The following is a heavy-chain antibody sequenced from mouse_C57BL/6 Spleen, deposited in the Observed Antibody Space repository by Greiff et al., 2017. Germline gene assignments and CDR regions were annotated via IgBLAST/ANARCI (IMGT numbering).Heavy chain of an antibody. CDR2: ISGGGGNT. Sequence: EVKLVESGGGLVKPGGSLKLSCAASGFTFSSYTMSWVRQTPEKRLEWVATISGGGGNTYYPDSVKGRFTISRDNAKNTLYLQMSSLRSEDTALYYCARQGITDWYFDVWGTGTTVTVSS. V-gene: IGHV5-9*01. D-gene: IGHD2-4*01. CDR1: GFTFSSYT. J-gene: IGHJ1*03. CDR3: ARQGITDWYFDV.